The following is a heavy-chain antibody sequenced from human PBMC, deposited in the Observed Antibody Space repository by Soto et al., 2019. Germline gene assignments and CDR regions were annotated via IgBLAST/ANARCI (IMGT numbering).Heavy chain of an antibody. J-gene: IGHJ4*02. V-gene: IGHV1-18*04. CDR1: GYTFTSYG. CDR3: ARVGVSYYYDSSGYYPLDY. CDR2: ISAYNGNT. Sequence: ASVKVSCKASGYTFTSYGISWVRQAPGQGLEWMGWISAYNGNTNYAQKLQGRVTMTTDTSTSTAYMELRSLRSDDTAVYYCARVGVSYYYDSSGYYPLDYWGQGTLVTVS. D-gene: IGHD3-22*01.